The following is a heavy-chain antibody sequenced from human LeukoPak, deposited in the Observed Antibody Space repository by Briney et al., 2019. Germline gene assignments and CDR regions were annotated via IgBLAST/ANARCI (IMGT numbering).Heavy chain of an antibody. CDR2: ISSSSSYT. D-gene: IGHD3-10*01. CDR1: GFTFSDYY. CDR3: ARDPSSLLWFGAPGYGMDV. J-gene: IGHJ6*04. V-gene: IGHV3-11*05. Sequence: GGSLRLSCAASGFTFSDYYMSWIRQAPGKGLEWVSYISSSSSYTNYADSVKGRFTISRDNAKNSLYLQMNSLRSEDTAVYYCARDPSSLLWFGAPGYGMDVWGKGTTVTVSS.